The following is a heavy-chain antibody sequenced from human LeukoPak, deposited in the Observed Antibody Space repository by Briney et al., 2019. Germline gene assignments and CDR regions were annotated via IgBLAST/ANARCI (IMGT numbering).Heavy chain of an antibody. CDR3: ARQRGTTGTDKDKYYYYGMDV. V-gene: IGHV4-59*08. D-gene: IGHD1-1*01. CDR1: GGSISSYY. Sequence: PSETPSLTCTVSGGSISSYYWSWIRQPPGKGLEWIGYIYYSGSTNYNPSLKSRVTISVDTSKNQFSLKLSSVTAADTAVYYCARQRGTTGTDKDKYYYYGMDVWGQGTTVTVSS. J-gene: IGHJ6*02. CDR2: IYYSGST.